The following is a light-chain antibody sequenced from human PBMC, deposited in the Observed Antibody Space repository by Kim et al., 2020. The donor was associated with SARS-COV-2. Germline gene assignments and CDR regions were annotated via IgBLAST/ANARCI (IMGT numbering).Light chain of an antibody. V-gene: IGLV2-23*02. Sequence: SIAIACTGTSIGVGGYNLVSWYQQHPGKAPTLMIYEVSKRLSGVSNRFSGSKSGNTASLTISGLQAEDEADYYCCSYAGSSTSVVFGGGTQLTVL. CDR1: SIGVGGYNL. CDR2: EVS. J-gene: IGLJ2*01. CDR3: CSYAGSSTSVV.